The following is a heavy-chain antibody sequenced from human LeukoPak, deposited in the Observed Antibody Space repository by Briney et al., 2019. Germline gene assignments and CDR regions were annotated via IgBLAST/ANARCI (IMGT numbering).Heavy chain of an antibody. J-gene: IGHJ2*01. CDR3: ARSQPLAYFDL. V-gene: IGHV1-69*06. CDR2: IIPIFGTA. CDR1: GGSFNSYA. Sequence: SVRVSCTASGGSFNSYAISWVRQAPGQGLEWMGGIIPIFGTANYAQKFQGRVTITADKSTNTAYMELSSLRSDDTAVYYCARSQPLAYFDLWGRGTLVTVSS.